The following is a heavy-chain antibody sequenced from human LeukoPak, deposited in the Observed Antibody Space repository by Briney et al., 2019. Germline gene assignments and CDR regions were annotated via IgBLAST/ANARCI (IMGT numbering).Heavy chain of an antibody. CDR1: GASISSGSYY. V-gene: IGHV4-39*07. CDR2: IYYSGST. CDR3: IRENPQQGSEDY. D-gene: IGHD3-10*01. J-gene: IGHJ4*02. Sequence: SETLSLTCTVSGASISSGSYYWGWIRQPPGKGLEWIGTIYYSGSTYYNPSLKSRLTISVDTSRNQFSLRLSSVTAADTAVYYCIRENPQQGSEDYWGQGTLVTVSS.